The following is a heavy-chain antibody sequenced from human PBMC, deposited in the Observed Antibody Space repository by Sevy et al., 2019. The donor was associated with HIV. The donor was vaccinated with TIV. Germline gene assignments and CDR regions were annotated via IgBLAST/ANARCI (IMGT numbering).Heavy chain of an antibody. CDR1: GGSISSSNW. Sequence: SETLSLTCVVSGGSISSSNWWSWVRQPPGKGLEWIGEIYHSGSTKYNPSLESRVSISIDKSKNHFSLKVNSVTAADTAVYYCARDGDALYSYGLDLWGQGTTVTVSS. V-gene: IGHV4-4*02. D-gene: IGHD2-21*01. J-gene: IGHJ6*02. CDR3: ARDGDALYSYGLDL. CDR2: IYHSGST.